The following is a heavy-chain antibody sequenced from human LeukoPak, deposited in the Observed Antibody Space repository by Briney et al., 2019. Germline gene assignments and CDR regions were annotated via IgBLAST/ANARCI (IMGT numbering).Heavy chain of an antibody. V-gene: IGHV4-34*01. Sequence: SETLSLTCAVYGGSFSGYYWSWIRQPPGKGLGWIGEVNHSGSTNYNPSLKSRVTISVDTSKNQFSLKLSSVTAADTAVYYCARKRGYSYGYAFDIWGQGTMVTVSS. D-gene: IGHD5-18*01. CDR3: ARKRGYSYGYAFDI. CDR1: GGSFSGYY. CDR2: VNHSGST. J-gene: IGHJ3*02.